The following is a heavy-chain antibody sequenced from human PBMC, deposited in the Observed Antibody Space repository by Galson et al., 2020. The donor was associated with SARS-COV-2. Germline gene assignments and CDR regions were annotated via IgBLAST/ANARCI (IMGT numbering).Heavy chain of an antibody. J-gene: IGHJ6*02. V-gene: IGHV1-8*01. D-gene: IGHD3-22*01. Sequence: ASVKVSCKASGYTFTSYDINWVRQATGQGLEWMGWMNPNSGNTGYAQKFQGRVTMTRNTSISTAYMELSSLRSEDTAVYYCARGPWYYDSRGYYEAYGMDVWGQGTTVTVSS. CDR3: ARGPWYYDSRGYYEAYGMDV. CDR2: MNPNSGNT. CDR1: GYTFTSYD.